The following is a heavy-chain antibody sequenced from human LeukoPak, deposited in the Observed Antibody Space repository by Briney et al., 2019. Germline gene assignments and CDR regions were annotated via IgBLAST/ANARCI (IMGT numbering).Heavy chain of an antibody. Sequence: GGSLRLSCAASGFTVSSHYVNWVRQAPGKGLEWVSVIHSGGRTYYADSVKGRFTISRDNSKNTLYLQMNSLRAEDTAVYYCARAKLVLSPPHFDYWGQGTLVTVSS. J-gene: IGHJ4*02. D-gene: IGHD4/OR15-4a*01. CDR1: GFTVSSHY. V-gene: IGHV3-53*01. CDR2: IHSGGRT. CDR3: ARAKLVLSPPHFDY.